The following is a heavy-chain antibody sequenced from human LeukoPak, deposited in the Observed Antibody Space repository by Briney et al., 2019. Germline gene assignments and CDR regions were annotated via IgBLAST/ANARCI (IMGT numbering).Heavy chain of an antibody. J-gene: IGHJ4*02. D-gene: IGHD3-10*01. CDR1: GYTFTNYA. V-gene: IGHV7-4-1*02. Sequence: ASVKVSCKASGYTFTNYAMNWVRQAPGQGLEWMGWISTSTGNPTYAQGFTGRFVFSVDKSVNTAYLEISSLKVEDAAMYYCGRDVGSGLAGYWGQGTLVTVSS. CDR3: GRDVGSGLAGY. CDR2: ISTSTGNP.